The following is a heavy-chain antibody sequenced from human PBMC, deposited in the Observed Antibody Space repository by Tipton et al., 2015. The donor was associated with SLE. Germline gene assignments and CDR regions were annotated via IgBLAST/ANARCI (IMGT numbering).Heavy chain of an antibody. CDR3: ARVAPTEVFDY. Sequence: TLSLTCTVSGGSISSYYWSWIRQPPGKGLEWIVSTYRGGSTYYNPSLRSRVTISVDMSKNQVSLKLSSVTAADTAVYYCARVAPTEVFDYWGQGTLVTVSS. CDR2: TYRGGST. J-gene: IGHJ4*02. V-gene: IGHV4-59*12. CDR1: GGSISSYY. D-gene: IGHD1-1*01.